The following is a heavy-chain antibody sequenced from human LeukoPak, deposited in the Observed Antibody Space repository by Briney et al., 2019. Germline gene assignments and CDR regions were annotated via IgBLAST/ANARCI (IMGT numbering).Heavy chain of an antibody. Sequence: GGSLRLSCAASGFSFNIYWMSWVRQAPGKGLEWVSGIWYDGDKKDYADSVKGRFTISRDKTKNTVDLQLNSLRAEDTALYYCARDLHYYVAMDVWGQGTTVTVSS. CDR3: ARDLHYYVAMDV. J-gene: IGHJ6*02. CDR1: GFSFNIYW. V-gene: IGHV3-33*08. D-gene: IGHD3-10*02. CDR2: IWYDGDKK.